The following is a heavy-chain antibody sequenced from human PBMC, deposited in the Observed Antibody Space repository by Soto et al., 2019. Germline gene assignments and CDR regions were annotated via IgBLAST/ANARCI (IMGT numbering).Heavy chain of an antibody. V-gene: IGHV3-21*01. CDR3: ARDSGSYDSNAFDI. J-gene: IGHJ3*02. D-gene: IGHD1-26*01. CDR2: ISSNSDYI. Sequence: GKSLKISCAASGFTFNDYRMNWVRQAPGKGLEWVSSISSNSDYIYYADSVKGRLTISRDNAKNSLYLQMNSLRAEDTAVYYCARDSGSYDSNAFDIWGQGTMVTVSS. CDR1: GFTFNDYR.